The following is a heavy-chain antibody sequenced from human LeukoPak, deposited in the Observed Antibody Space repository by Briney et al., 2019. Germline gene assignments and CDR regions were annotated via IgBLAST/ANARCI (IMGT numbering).Heavy chain of an antibody. J-gene: IGHJ6*03. Sequence: SETLSLTCTVSGGSISSSSYYWGWIRQPPGKGLEWIGSIYYSGSTYYNPSLKSRVTISVDTSKNQFSLKLSSVTAADTAVYYCARVVGRDTGIAVAGTQYYYYYYMDVWGKGTTVTVSS. D-gene: IGHD6-19*01. CDR3: ARVVGRDTGIAVAGTQYYYYYYMDV. CDR1: GGSISSSSYY. CDR2: IYYSGST. V-gene: IGHV4-39*07.